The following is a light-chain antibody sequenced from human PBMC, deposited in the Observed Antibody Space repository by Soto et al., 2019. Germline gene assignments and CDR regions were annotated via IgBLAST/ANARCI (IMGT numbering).Light chain of an antibody. Sequence: EIVMTQSPATLSVSPGERATLSCRASQGVNIYWAWYQQKPGQAPRLLIFGASSRATGIPARFSGSGSGTEFNLTISSLQSEDFAVYFCQQYDDWLRLTFGGGTKVEIK. CDR2: GAS. V-gene: IGKV3D-15*01. CDR3: QQYDDWLRLT. CDR1: QGVNIY. J-gene: IGKJ4*01.